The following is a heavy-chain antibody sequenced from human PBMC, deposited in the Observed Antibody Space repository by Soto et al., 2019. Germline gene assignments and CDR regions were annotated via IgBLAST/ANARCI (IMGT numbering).Heavy chain of an antibody. V-gene: IGHV3-23*01. Sequence: PGGSLRLSCAASGFTFSSYAMSWVRQAPGKGLEWVSAISGSGGSTYYADSVEGRFTISRDNSKNTLYLQMNSLRAEDTAVYYCARDRGGGSIFGGHYGMDVWGQGTTVTVSS. CDR2: ISGSGGST. J-gene: IGHJ6*02. CDR1: GFTFSSYA. CDR3: ARDRGGGSIFGGHYGMDV. D-gene: IGHD3-3*01.